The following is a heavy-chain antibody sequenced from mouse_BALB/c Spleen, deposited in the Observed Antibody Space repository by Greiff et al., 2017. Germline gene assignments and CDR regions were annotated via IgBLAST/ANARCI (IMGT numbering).Heavy chain of an antibody. V-gene: IGHV1-69*02. CDR3: AREGGNYEFAY. Sequence: VKLQQPGAELVKPGASVKLSCKASGYTFTSYWMHWVKQRPGQGLEWIGEIDPSDSYTNYNQKFKGKATLTVDKSSSTAYMQLSSLTSEDSAVYYCAREGGNYEFAYWGQGTLVTVSA. D-gene: IGHD2-1*01. CDR1: GYTFTSYW. CDR2: IDPSDSYT. J-gene: IGHJ3*01.